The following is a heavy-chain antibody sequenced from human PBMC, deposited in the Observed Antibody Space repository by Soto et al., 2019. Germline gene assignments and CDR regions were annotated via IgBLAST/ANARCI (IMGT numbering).Heavy chain of an antibody. CDR3: AKDRYCSSTSCSGDIDY. V-gene: IGHV3-23*01. CDR2: IRSSGGST. D-gene: IGHD2-2*01. J-gene: IGHJ4*02. CDR1: GFTFSSYA. Sequence: GGSLRLSCAASGFTFSSYAMSWVRQAPGKGLEWVSAIRSSGGSTYYGDSVKGRFTISRDNSKNTLYLQMNSLRAEDTAIYYCAKDRYCSSTSCSGDIDYWGQGTLVTVSS.